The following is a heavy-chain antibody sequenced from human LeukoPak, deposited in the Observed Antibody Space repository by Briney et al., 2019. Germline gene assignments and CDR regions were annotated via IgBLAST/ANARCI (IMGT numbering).Heavy chain of an antibody. CDR3: ARDQGGVLRFLEWPQYFDY. V-gene: IGHV3-11*01. D-gene: IGHD3-3*01. CDR2: ISSSGSTI. Sequence: GGSLRLSCAASGFTFSDYYMSWIRQAPGKGLEWVSYISSSGSTIYYADSVKGRFTISRDNAKNSLYLQMNSLRAEDTAVYYCARDQGGVLRFLEWPQYFDYWGRGTLVTVSS. J-gene: IGHJ4*02. CDR1: GFTFSDYY.